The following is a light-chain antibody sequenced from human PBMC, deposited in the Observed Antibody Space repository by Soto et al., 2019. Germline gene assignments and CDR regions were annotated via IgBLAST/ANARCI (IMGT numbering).Light chain of an antibody. CDR3: QQYGSSPRALT. CDR1: QSVSSSY. J-gene: IGKJ4*01. Sequence: EIVLTQSPGTLSLSPGERATLSCRASQSVSSSYLAWYQQKPGQAPRLLIYGAYSRATGIPDRFSGSGSGTDFTLTISRLEPEDFAVYYCQQYGSSPRALTFGGGTKVEIK. V-gene: IGKV3-20*01. CDR2: GAY.